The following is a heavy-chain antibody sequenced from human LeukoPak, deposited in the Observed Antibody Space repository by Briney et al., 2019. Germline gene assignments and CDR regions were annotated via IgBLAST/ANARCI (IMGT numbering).Heavy chain of an antibody. CDR2: INPDSGAT. Sequence: GASVKVSCKASGYIFIDHYMHWVRQAPGQGLEWMGWINPDSGATNYAQKFQGGVTMTRDTSISTAYMELSGLRSDDTAVYYCARNGDPAYDAFDIWGQGTLVTVSS. CDR1: GYIFIDHY. D-gene: IGHD3-16*01. CDR3: ARNGDPAYDAFDI. J-gene: IGHJ3*02. V-gene: IGHV1-2*02.